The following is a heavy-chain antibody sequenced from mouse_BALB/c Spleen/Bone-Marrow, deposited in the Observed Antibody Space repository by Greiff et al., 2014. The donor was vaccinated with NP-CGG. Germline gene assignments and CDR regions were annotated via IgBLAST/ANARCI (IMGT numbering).Heavy chain of an antibody. V-gene: IGHV1S127*01. CDR3: TIPTARACFDY. CDR2: IDPSDSYT. J-gene: IGHJ2*01. CDR1: GYTFTSYW. Sequence: SGAELVKPGASVKVSCKASGYTFTSYWMHWVKQRPGQGLEWIGVIDPSDSYTSYNQKFKGKATLTVDTSSGTAYMQLSSLTSEDSAVYYCTIPTARACFDYWGQGTTLTVSS. D-gene: IGHD3-2*01.